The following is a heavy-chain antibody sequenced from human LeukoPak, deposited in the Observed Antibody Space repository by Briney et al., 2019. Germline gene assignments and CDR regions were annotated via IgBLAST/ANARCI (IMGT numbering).Heavy chain of an antibody. CDR1: RFAFSSYA. CDR2: ITSDGGTT. Sequence: GGSLRLSCSASRFAFSSYAMHWVRQAPGKALDYVSSITSDGGTTYYADSVKGRFTISRDNSKNTLHLQMSSLRGDDTAVYYCLKDLYGRGDYWGQGTLVTVSS. CDR3: LKDLYGRGDY. D-gene: IGHD3-10*01. V-gene: IGHV3-64D*08. J-gene: IGHJ4*02.